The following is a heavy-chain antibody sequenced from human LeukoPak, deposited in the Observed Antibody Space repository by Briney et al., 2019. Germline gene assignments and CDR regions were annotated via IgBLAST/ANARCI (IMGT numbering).Heavy chain of an antibody. V-gene: IGHV4-34*08. Sequence: GSLRLSCSASGFTFSNYAMHWVRQAPGKGLEWIGEINHSGSTNYNPSLKSRVTISVDTSKNQFSLKLSFVTAADTAVYYCAGYDYYDSSGSFDYWGQGTLVTVSS. J-gene: IGHJ4*02. CDR3: AGYDYYDSSGSFDY. D-gene: IGHD3-22*01. CDR2: INHSGST. CDR1: GFTFSNYA.